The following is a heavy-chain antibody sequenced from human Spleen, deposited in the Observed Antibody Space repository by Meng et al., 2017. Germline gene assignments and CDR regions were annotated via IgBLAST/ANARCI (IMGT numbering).Heavy chain of an antibody. CDR1: GFTFDDYG. D-gene: IGHD3-22*01. J-gene: IGHJ4*02. V-gene: IGHV3-33*08. CDR2: IWYDGSNK. Sequence: GESLKISCAASGFTFDDYGMSWVRQAPGKGLEWVAVIWYDGSNKYYADSVKGRFTISRDNSKNTLYLQMNSLRAEDTAVYYCARATYEYYDSSGYYYVPLLTDYWGQGTLVTVSS. CDR3: ARATYEYYDSSGYYYVPLLTDY.